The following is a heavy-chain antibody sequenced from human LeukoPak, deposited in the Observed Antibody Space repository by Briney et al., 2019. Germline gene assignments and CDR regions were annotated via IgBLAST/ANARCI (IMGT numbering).Heavy chain of an antibody. Sequence: SETLSLTCAVYGGSFSGYYWSWIRQPPGKGLEWIGEINHSGSTNYNPSLKSRVTISVDTSKNQFSLKLSSVTAADTAVYYCARVSREGYNWNDADEFDYWGQGTLVTVSS. V-gene: IGHV4-34*01. J-gene: IGHJ4*02. D-gene: IGHD1-20*01. CDR1: GGSFSGYY. CDR3: ARVSREGYNWNDADEFDY. CDR2: INHSGST.